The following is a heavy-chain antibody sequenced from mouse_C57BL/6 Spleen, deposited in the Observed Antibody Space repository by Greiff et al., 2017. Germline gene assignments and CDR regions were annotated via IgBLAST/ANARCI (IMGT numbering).Heavy chain of an antibody. D-gene: IGHD1-1*01. V-gene: IGHV1-55*01. CDR2: IYPGSGST. CDR1: GYTFTSYW. Sequence: VQLQQPGAELVKPGASVQMSCKASGYTFTSYWITWVKQRPGQGLEWIGDIYPGSGSTNYNEKFKSKATMTVDTSSSTAYMQLSSLTSEDSAVYYCARDYGSSLFDYWGQGTTLTVSS. CDR3: ARDYGSSLFDY. J-gene: IGHJ2*01.